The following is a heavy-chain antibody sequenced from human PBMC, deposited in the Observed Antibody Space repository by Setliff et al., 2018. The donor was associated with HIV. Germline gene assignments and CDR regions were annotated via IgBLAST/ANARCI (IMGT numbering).Heavy chain of an antibody. Sequence: SETLSLTCTVSGGAFNTSSSYWGWIRQPPGKGLEYIGGIFYSGSAYYNPSLKSRVTISVDTSKNHFSLKLSSVTAADTAVYYCARDRYTWNYGKNYMDVWGKGTTVTVSS. D-gene: IGHD1-7*01. J-gene: IGHJ6*03. CDR1: GGAFNTSSSY. CDR3: ARDRYTWNYGKNYMDV. V-gene: IGHV4-39*02. CDR2: IFYSGSA.